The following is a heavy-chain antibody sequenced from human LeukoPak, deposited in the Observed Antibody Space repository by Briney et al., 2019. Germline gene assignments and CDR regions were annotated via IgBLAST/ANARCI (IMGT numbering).Heavy chain of an antibody. CDR2: INHSGST. J-gene: IGHJ4*02. Sequence: PSETLSLTCAVYGGSFSGYYWSWIRQPPGKGLEWIGEINHSGSTNYDPSLKSRVTISVDTSKNQFSLKLSSVTAADTAVYYCARTAHPRMVRGVIDYWGQGTLVTVSS. CDR3: ARTAHPRMVRGVIDY. CDR1: GGSFSGYY. V-gene: IGHV4-34*01. D-gene: IGHD3-10*01.